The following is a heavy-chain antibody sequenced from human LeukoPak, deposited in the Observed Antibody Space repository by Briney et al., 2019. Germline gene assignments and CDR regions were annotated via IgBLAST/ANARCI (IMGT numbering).Heavy chain of an antibody. CDR3: ATHPGGWYSYDAFDI. Sequence: PSETLSLTCTVSGGSISSYYWSWIRQPPGKGLEWIGYIYYIGSTNYNPSLKSRVTISVDTSKNQFSLKLSSVTAADTAVYYCATHPGGWYSYDAFDIWGQGTMVTVSS. CDR2: IYYIGST. D-gene: IGHD6-19*01. CDR1: GGSISSYY. V-gene: IGHV4-59*01. J-gene: IGHJ3*02.